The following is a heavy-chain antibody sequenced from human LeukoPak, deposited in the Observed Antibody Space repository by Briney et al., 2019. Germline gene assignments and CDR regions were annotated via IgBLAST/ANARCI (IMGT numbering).Heavy chain of an antibody. Sequence: GGSLRLSCAASGFTFSNSAMSWVRQAPGKGLEWVSTLSGSGITIYYADSVKGRFTISRDNSKNTLYLQMNSLRAEDTAVYYCAKGIYSSGWSYFDYWGHGTLVTASS. CDR2: LSGSGITI. V-gene: IGHV3-23*01. CDR3: AKGIYSSGWSYFDY. D-gene: IGHD6-19*01. CDR1: GFTFSNSA. J-gene: IGHJ4*01.